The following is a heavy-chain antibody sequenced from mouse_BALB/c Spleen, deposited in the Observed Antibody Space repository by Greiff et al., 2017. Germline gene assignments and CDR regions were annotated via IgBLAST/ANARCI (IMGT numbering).Heavy chain of an antibody. Sequence: DVMLVESGGGLVKPGGSLKLSCAASGFTFSSYAMSWVRQTPEKRLEWVASISSGGSTYYPDSVKGRFTISRDNARNILYLQMSSLRSEDTAMYYCARPMITTGFAYWGQGTLVTVSA. J-gene: IGHJ3*01. D-gene: IGHD2-4*01. CDR3: ARPMITTGFAY. CDR2: ISSGGST. V-gene: IGHV5-6-5*01. CDR1: GFTFSSYA.